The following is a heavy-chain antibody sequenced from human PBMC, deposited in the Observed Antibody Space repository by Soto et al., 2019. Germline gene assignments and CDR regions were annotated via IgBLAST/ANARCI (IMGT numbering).Heavy chain of an antibody. CDR3: AKNYDYVWGSYWHNGYYYDGMDV. CDR1: GFTFSSYA. Sequence: PGGSLRLSCAASGFTFSSYAMSWVRQAPGKGLEWVSAISGSGGSTYYADSVKGRFTISRDNSKNTLYLQMNSLRAEDTAVYYCAKNYDYVWGSYWHNGYYYDGMDVWGPGTMVT. V-gene: IGHV3-23*01. D-gene: IGHD3-16*01. J-gene: IGHJ6*02. CDR2: ISGSGGST.